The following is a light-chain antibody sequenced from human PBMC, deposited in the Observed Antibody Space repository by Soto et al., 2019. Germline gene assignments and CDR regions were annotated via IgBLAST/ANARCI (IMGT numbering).Light chain of an antibody. V-gene: IGLV2-8*01. J-gene: IGLJ2*01. CDR3: SSYAGSNNVV. Sequence: QSALTQPPSASGSPGKSVTISCTGTSSDVGGYNYVSWYQQHPGKAPKLMIHEVSKRPSGVPDRFSGSKSGNTASLTVSGLQAEDEADYYCSSYAGSNNVVFGGGTKVTVL. CDR2: EVS. CDR1: SSDVGGYNY.